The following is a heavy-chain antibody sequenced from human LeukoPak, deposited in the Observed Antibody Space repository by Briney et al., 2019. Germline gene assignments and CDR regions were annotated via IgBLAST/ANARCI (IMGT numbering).Heavy chain of an antibody. CDR1: GFSFHSYW. Sequence: GGSLRLSCAASGFSFHSYWMSWVRQAPGKGLEWVSAISGSGGSTYYADSVKGRLTISRDNSKNTLYLQMNSLRAEDTAVYYCAKDQPAAPVYWFDPWGQGTLVTVSS. V-gene: IGHV3-23*01. J-gene: IGHJ5*02. D-gene: IGHD2-2*01. CDR3: AKDQPAAPVYWFDP. CDR2: ISGSGGST.